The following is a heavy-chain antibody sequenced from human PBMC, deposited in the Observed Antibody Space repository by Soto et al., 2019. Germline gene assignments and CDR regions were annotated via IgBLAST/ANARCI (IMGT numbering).Heavy chain of an antibody. J-gene: IGHJ6*02. CDR2: IIPIFGTA. Sequence: ASGKVSCKASGGTFSSYAISWVRQSPGQGLEWMGGIIPIFGTANYAQKFQGRVTITADESTSTAYMELSSLRSEDTAVYYCASLDTAMAPYYYGMDVWGQGTTVTVSS. CDR3: ASLDTAMAPYYYGMDV. CDR1: GGTFSSYA. V-gene: IGHV1-69*13. D-gene: IGHD5-18*01.